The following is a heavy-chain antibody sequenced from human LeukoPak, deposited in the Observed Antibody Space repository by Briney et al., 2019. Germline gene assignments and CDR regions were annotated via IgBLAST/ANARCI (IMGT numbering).Heavy chain of an antibody. CDR2: ISSSATYI. D-gene: IGHD5-18*01. CDR3: ARVLYSYGYSEFAFDI. J-gene: IGHJ3*02. Sequence: GGSLRLSCAASGFXFSRYSINWVRQAPGKGLEWVSSISSSATYIYYADSLKGRFTISRDNAKNSLYLHMNSLRAEDTAVYYCARVLYSYGYSEFAFDIWGQGTMVTVSS. CDR1: GFXFSRYS. V-gene: IGHV3-21*01.